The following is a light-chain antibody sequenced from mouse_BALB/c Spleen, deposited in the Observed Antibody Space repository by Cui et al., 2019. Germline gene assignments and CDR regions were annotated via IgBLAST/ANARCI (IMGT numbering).Light chain of an antibody. CDR3: QQGQSYPLT. CDR2: KTS. V-gene: IGKV11-125*01. J-gene: IGKJ1*01. CDR1: QNSNVW. Sequence: QINQSPSTLAASLGDTNATTCHTSQNSNVWLSWYQQKPGNIPKLLIYKTSNLDTGVPSRFSGSGSGTGFTLTISSLQPEDIATYYCQQGQSYPLTFGGGTKLEIK.